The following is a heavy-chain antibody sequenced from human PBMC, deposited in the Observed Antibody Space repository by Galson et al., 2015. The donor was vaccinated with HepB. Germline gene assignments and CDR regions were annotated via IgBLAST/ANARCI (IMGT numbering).Heavy chain of an antibody. CDR1: GFPFSSYG. CDR2: ISYDESKK. D-gene: IGHD3-10*01. CDR3: AKVPEGY. J-gene: IGHJ4*02. Sequence: SLRLSCAASGFPFSSYGMHWVRQAPGKGLEWVAVISYDESKKYYADSVKGRFIISRDTSKNTLYLQMNSLRPDDTAVYYCAKVPEGYWGQGTLVTVSS. V-gene: IGHV3-30*18.